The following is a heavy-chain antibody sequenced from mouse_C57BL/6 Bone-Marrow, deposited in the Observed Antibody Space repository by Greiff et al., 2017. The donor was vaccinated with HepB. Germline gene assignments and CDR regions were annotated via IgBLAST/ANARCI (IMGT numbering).Heavy chain of an antibody. Sequence: EVQLVESGGGLVKPGGSLKLSCAASGFTFSSYAMSWVRQTPEKRLEWVATISDGGSYTYYPDNVKGRFTISRDNAKNNLYLQMSHLKSEDTAMYYCARGSNSFAYWGQGTLVTVSA. CDR2: ISDGGSYT. D-gene: IGHD2-5*01. CDR3: ARGSNSFAY. J-gene: IGHJ3*01. CDR1: GFTFSSYA. V-gene: IGHV5-4*01.